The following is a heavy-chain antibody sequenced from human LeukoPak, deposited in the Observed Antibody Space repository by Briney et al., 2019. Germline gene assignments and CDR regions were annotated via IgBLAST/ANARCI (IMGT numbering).Heavy chain of an antibody. CDR3: TAGTGRSDFDY. CDR1: GFTSSNAW. D-gene: IGHD3/OR15-3a*01. Sequence: PGGSLRLSCAASGFTSSNAWMSWVRQAPGRGLEWVGRIKRKGDDGTIDYAAPVKGRLSISRDDSKNTLYLQMKSLKSEDTAVYYCTAGTGRSDFDYWGQGTLVTVSS. V-gene: IGHV3-15*01. J-gene: IGHJ4*02. CDR2: IKRKGDDGTI.